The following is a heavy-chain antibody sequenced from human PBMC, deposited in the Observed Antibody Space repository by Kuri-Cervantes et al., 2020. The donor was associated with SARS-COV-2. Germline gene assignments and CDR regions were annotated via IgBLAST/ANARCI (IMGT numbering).Heavy chain of an antibody. D-gene: IGHD5-18*01. V-gene: IGHV3-23*01. J-gene: IGHJ4*02. CDR3: ALRGGYSYGYYFDY. CDR1: GFPFDNYA. Sequence: LSLTCAASGFPFDNYAMTWVRQAPGKGLEWVSTISGRGDNTYFAASVKGRFTISRDNFMNMMFLQMSSLRADDTAVYYCALRGGYSYGYYFDYWGQGTMVTVSS. CDR2: ISGRGDNT.